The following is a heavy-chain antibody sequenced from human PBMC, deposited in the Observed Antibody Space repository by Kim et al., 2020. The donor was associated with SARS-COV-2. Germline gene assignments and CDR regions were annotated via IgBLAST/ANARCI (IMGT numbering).Heavy chain of an antibody. Sequence: ETLSLTCAVYGGSFSGYYWSWIRQPPGKGLEWIGEINHSGSTNYNPSLKSRVTISVDTSKNQFSLKLSSVTAADTAVYYCARYQRVEDIVVVVAASRGYGMDVWGQGTTVTVSS. V-gene: IGHV4-34*01. D-gene: IGHD2-15*01. CDR3: ARYQRVEDIVVVVAASRGYGMDV. CDR2: INHSGST. CDR1: GGSFSGYY. J-gene: IGHJ6*02.